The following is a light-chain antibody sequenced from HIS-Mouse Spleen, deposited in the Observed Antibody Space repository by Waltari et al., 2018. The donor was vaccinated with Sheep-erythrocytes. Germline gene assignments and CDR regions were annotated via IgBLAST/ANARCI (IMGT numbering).Light chain of an antibody. Sequence: QSALTQPASVSGSPGQSITISCPGPSSDVGSYTLVPWYQQHPGKAPKLMIYEGSKRPSGVSNRFSGSKSGNTASLTISGLQAEDEADYYCCSYAGSSTPWVFGGGTKLTVL. CDR3: CSYAGSSTPWV. CDR1: SSDVGSYTL. CDR2: EGS. J-gene: IGLJ3*02. V-gene: IGLV2-23*01.